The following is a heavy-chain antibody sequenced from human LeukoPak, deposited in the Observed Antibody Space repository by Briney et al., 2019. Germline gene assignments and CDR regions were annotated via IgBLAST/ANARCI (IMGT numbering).Heavy chain of an antibody. J-gene: IGHJ5*02. CDR1: GYTFTRFH. D-gene: IGHD1-26*01. CDR2: IHPRSGGA. V-gene: IGHV1-46*01. CDR3: ARDSDAGSLADP. Sequence: EASVKVSCKASGYTFTRFHIHWVRQAPGQGLEWMGIIHPRSGGATSAQKFQGRLTMTRDTSTSTVYMELSSLRSEDTAVYYCARDSDAGSLADPWGQGTLVTVSS.